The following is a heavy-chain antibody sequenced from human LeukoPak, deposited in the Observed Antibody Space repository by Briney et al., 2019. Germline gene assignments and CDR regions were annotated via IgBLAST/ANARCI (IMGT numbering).Heavy chain of an antibody. CDR1: GYTFSGYA. CDR3: ARGIWSATRVDYYLDN. CDR2: INAGNGHT. D-gene: IGHD5-24*01. J-gene: IGHJ4*02. V-gene: IGHV1-3*01. Sequence: ASVKVSCKASGYTFSGYAVHWVRQAPGQRFEWMGWINAGNGHTKYSQNFQGRVTITRDSSANIVYMELSSLTSEDTAAYYCARGIWSATRVDYYLDNWGQGTLVTVSS.